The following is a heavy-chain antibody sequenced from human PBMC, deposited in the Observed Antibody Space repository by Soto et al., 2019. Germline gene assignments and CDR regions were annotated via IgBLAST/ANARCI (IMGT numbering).Heavy chain of an antibody. D-gene: IGHD4-17*01. J-gene: IGHJ2*01. CDR2: IFHSAST. V-gene: IGHV4-30-4*01. Sequence: QVQLQESGPGLVKPSETLSPTCTVSGGSISGGIYYWSWVRQSPGKGLEWIGYIFHSASTFYNPCLGSRVTISVDTSKNQFSLRLSSVTAADTAVYYCAREIIPLTTDWYFDLWGRGTLVTVSS. CDR1: GGSISGGIYY. CDR3: AREIIPLTTDWYFDL.